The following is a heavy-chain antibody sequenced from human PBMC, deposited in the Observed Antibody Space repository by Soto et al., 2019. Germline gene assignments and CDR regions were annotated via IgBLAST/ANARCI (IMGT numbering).Heavy chain of an antibody. CDR1: GFTFSSYW. Sequence: EVQLVESGGGLVQPGGSLRLSCVDSGFTFSSYWMSWVRQAPVKGLEWVGNIKQDGSEENYADSVKGRFTISRDNAKNSMYLQMNSLRVEDTAVYYCARIAASGRGWDVWGLGTTVVVSS. J-gene: IGHJ6*02. V-gene: IGHV3-7*01. CDR2: IKQDGSEE. D-gene: IGHD6-13*01. CDR3: ARIAASGRGWDV.